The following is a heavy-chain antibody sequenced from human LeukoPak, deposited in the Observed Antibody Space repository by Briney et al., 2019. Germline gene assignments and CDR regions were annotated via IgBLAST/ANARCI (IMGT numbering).Heavy chain of an antibody. CDR1: GFTFSSYG. J-gene: IGHJ3*02. CDR3: AKPDYGGNSGASAFDI. D-gene: IGHD4-23*01. V-gene: IGHV3-30*02. Sequence: PGGSLRLSCAASGFTFSSYGMHWIRQAPGKGLEWVAFIRYDGSNKYYADSVKGRFTISRDNSKNTLYLQMNSLRAEDTAVYYCAKPDYGGNSGASAFDIWGQGTMVTVSS. CDR2: IRYDGSNK.